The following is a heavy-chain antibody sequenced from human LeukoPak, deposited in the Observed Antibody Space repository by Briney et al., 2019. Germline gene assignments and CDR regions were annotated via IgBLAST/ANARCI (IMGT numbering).Heavy chain of an antibody. V-gene: IGHV4-59*12. Sequence: SETLSLTCTVSGGSISSYYWNWIRQPPGKGLEWIGYVYYSGSTNYNPSLKSRVTISVDTSKNQFSLKLSSVTAADTAVYYCAREEGITMVRGVGLIDYWGQGTLVTVSS. CDR3: AREEGITMVRGVGLIDY. CDR2: VYYSGST. D-gene: IGHD3-10*01. J-gene: IGHJ4*02. CDR1: GGSISSYY.